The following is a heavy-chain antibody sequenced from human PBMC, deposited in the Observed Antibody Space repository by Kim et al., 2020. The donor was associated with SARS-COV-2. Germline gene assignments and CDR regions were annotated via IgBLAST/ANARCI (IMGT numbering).Heavy chain of an antibody. V-gene: IGHV4-4*02. D-gene: IGHD3-10*01. CDR3: ARDLLWFGELKYPDAFDI. CDR2: IYHSGST. CDR1: GGSISSSNW. J-gene: IGHJ3*02. Sequence: SETLSLTCAVSGGSISSSNWWSWVRQPPGKGLEWIGEIYHSGSTNYNPSLKSRVTISVDKSKNQFSLKLSSVTAADTAVYYCARDLLWFGELKYPDAFDIWGQGTMVTVSS.